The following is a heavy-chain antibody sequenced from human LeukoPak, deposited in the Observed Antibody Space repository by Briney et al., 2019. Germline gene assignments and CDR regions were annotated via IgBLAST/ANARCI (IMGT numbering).Heavy chain of an antibody. CDR3: ASALNSRSSSC. J-gene: IGHJ4*02. CDR1: GYRFTDYY. D-gene: IGHD6-13*01. V-gene: IGHV1-2*02. CDR2: FNPESGGT. Sequence: ASVKVSCKASGYRFTDYYMHWVRQAPGQGLEWMGWFNPESGGTKYAQRFQDRVTMTTDTTISTAYMELTRLRSDDTAVYYCASALNSRSSSCWGQGTRVTVSS.